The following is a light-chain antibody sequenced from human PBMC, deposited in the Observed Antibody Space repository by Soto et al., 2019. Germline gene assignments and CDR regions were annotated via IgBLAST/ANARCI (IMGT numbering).Light chain of an antibody. V-gene: IGLV1-40*01. CDR3: QSYDSSLSGSMV. J-gene: IGLJ2*01. Sequence: QSVLTQPPSVSGAPGQRVTISCTGSSSNIGAGYDVHWYQQLPGSAPKVLIYGNANRPSGVPDRFSGSKSGTSASLAITGLQAEDEADYYCQSYDSSLSGSMVFGGGTKVTVL. CDR1: SSNIGAGYD. CDR2: GNA.